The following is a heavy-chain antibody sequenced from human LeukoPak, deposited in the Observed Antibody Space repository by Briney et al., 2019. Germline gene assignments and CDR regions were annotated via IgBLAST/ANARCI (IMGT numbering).Heavy chain of an antibody. V-gene: IGHV3-9*01. CDR3: AIVDTAMLEYFDY. J-gene: IGHJ4*02. CDR1: GFTLDDYA. Sequence: GGSLRLSCAASGFTLDDYAMHWVRQAPGKGLEWVSGISGNSGSIGYADSVKGRFTISRDNAKNSLYLQMNSLRAEDTALYYCAIVDTAMLEYFDYWGQGTLVTVSS. CDR2: ISGNSGSI. D-gene: IGHD5-18*01.